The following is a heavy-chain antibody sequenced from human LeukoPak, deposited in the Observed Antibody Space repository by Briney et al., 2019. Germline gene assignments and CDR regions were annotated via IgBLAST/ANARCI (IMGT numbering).Heavy chain of an antibody. CDR3: ARRASGYEPFDY. J-gene: IGHJ4*02. D-gene: IGHD5-12*01. Sequence: GESLKISRKGSGYSFTTYWIGWVRQMPGEGLEWMGIIYPGDSDTRYSPSFQGQVTISADKSISTAYLQWSTLKASDTAIYYCARRASGYEPFDYWGQGTLVSVSS. CDR2: IYPGDSDT. V-gene: IGHV5-51*01. CDR1: GYSFTTYW.